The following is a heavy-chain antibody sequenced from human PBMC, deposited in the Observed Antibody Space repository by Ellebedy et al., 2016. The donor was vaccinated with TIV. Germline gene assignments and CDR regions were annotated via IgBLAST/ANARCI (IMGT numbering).Heavy chain of an antibody. D-gene: IGHD3-22*01. CDR1: GFTVSSNY. CDR2: IYSGGST. Sequence: GESLKISCAASGFTVSSNYMRWVRQAPGKGLEWVSVIYSGGSTSYADSVRGRFTVSRDSSKNTLYLQMNSLRVEDTAEYYCARERESSGLALDYWGQGTLVTVSS. CDR3: ARERESSGLALDY. J-gene: IGHJ4*02. V-gene: IGHV3-53*01.